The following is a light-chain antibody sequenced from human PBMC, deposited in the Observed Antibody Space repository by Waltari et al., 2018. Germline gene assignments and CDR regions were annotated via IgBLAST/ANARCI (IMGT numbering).Light chain of an antibody. CDR1: SGPSSNV. V-gene: IGLV4-69*01. Sequence: QLVLTQSPSAPASLGASVKPTCTLSSGPSSNVIAWLQEQPGKGPRYLMKVNSDGSHSKGDEIPDRFSGSSSGAERYLTISSLQSEDEADYYCQTGGHGTWVFGGGTKLTVL. CDR3: QTGGHGTWV. J-gene: IGLJ3*02. CDR2: VNSDGSH.